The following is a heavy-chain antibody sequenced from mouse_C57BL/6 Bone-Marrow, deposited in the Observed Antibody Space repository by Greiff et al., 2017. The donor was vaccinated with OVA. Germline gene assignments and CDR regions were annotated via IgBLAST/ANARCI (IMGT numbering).Heavy chain of an antibody. CDR3: ARNYGSSYGYFDV. CDR1: GYTFTSYW. V-gene: IGHV1-64*01. J-gene: IGHJ1*03. D-gene: IGHD1-1*01. Sequence: VQLQQSGAELVKPGASVQLSCKASGYTFTSYWMHWVKQRPGQGLEWIGMIHPNSGSTNYNEKFKSKATLTVDKSSSPAYRQRSSLTSEDAAVYYCARNYGSSYGYFDVWGTGTTVTVAS. CDR2: IHPNSGST.